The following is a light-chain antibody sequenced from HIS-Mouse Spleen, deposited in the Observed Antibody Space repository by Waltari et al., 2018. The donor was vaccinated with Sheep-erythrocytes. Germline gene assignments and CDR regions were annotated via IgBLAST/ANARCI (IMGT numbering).Light chain of an antibody. CDR3: CSYAGSYNHV. CDR2: DVS. V-gene: IGLV2-11*01. CDR1: SSDFGGYNY. J-gene: IGLJ1*01. Sequence: QSALTQPRSVSGSPGQSVTISCTGTSSDFGGYNYVSWYQQHPGKAPNLMIYDVSKRPSGVTDRFSGSKSGNTASLTISGLQAEDEADYYCCSYAGSYNHVFATGTKVTVL.